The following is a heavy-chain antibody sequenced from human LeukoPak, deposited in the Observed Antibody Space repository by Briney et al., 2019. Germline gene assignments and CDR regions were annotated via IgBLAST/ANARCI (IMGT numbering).Heavy chain of an antibody. J-gene: IGHJ6*02. V-gene: IGHV4-39*01. Sequence: PSETLSLTCTVSGGSISSSSYYWGWIRQPPGKGLEWIGSIYYSGSTYYNPSLKSRVTISVDTSKNQFSLKLTSVTAADTAVYYCARHDANYDSSGYYFGYYYGMDVWGQGTTVTVSS. CDR3: ARHDANYDSSGYYFGYYYGMDV. CDR1: GGSISSSSYY. CDR2: IYYSGST. D-gene: IGHD3-22*01.